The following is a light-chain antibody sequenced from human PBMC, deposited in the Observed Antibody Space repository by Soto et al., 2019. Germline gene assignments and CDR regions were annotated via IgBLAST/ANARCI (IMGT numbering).Light chain of an antibody. CDR1: QSVSSSY. Sequence: IVLTQSPGTLSLYPGERATLSCRASQSVSSSYLAWYQQKPGQAPRLLIYGASSRATGIPDRFSGSGSGTDFTLTISSLEPEDSAVYYCQQYGSSPRTFGQGTKVDIK. CDR2: GAS. J-gene: IGKJ1*01. V-gene: IGKV3-20*01. CDR3: QQYGSSPRT.